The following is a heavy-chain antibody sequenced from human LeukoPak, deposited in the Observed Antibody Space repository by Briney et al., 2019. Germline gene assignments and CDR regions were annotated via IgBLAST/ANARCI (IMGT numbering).Heavy chain of an antibody. V-gene: IGHV4-34*01. Sequence: SETLSLTCAVYGGSFSGYYWSWIRQPPGKGLEWIGEINHSGSTNYNPSLKSRVTISVDTSKNQFSLKLSSVTAADTAVYYCARQAGGSGSYLPPDYWGQGTLVTVSS. D-gene: IGHD1-26*01. CDR2: INHSGST. J-gene: IGHJ4*02. CDR3: ARQAGGSGSYLPPDY. CDR1: GGSFSGYY.